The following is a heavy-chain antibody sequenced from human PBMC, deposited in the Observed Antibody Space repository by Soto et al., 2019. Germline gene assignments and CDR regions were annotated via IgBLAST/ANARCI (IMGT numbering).Heavy chain of an antibody. Sequence: ASVKVSCKASGYTFTSYGISWVRQAPGQGLEWMGWISAYNGNTNYAQKLQGRVTMTTDTSTSTAYMELRSLRSDDTAVYYCARDFTAAGYYYGMDVWGQGTTVTVS. CDR2: ISAYNGNT. CDR1: GYTFTSYG. J-gene: IGHJ6*02. D-gene: IGHD6-25*01. V-gene: IGHV1-18*01. CDR3: ARDFTAAGYYYGMDV.